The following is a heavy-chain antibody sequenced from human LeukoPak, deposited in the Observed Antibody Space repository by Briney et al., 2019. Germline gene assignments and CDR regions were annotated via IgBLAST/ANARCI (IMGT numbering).Heavy chain of an antibody. CDR2: IWYDGSNK. CDR1: GFTFSSYG. CDR3: AKEYREVVTASDY. V-gene: IGHV3-30*02. Sequence: GGSLRLSCAASGFTFSSYGMHWVRQAPGKGLEWVAVIWYDGSNKYYADSVKGRFTISRDNSKNTLYLQMNSLRAEDTAVYYCAKEYREVVTASDYWGQGTLVTVSS. J-gene: IGHJ4*02. D-gene: IGHD2-21*02.